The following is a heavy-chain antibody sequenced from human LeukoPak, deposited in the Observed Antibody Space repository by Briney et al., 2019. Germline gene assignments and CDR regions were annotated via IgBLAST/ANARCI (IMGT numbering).Heavy chain of an antibody. CDR1: GVSISTYY. Sequence: PSETLCLTCTASGVSISTYYWSWVRQPPGKGLEWIGYIYSSGGTNYNPSLKSRVTISEDTSKNQISLKLKSVTAADTAVYYCARRSWYVDYWGQGTLVTVSS. CDR2: IYSSGGT. CDR3: ARRSWYVDY. J-gene: IGHJ4*02. D-gene: IGHD6-13*01. V-gene: IGHV4-59*08.